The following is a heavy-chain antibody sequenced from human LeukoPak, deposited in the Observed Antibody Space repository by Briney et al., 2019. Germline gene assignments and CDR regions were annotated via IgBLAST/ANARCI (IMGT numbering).Heavy chain of an antibody. V-gene: IGHV4-4*07. D-gene: IGHD4/OR15-4a*01. CDR3: AREGSANRPFEY. J-gene: IGHJ4*02. CDR2: IYTSGST. Sequence: SETLSLTCTVSGGFVSSYFWSWIRQPAGKGLEWIGRIYTSGSTDYNPSLTSRVTIPVDTSKNQFSLKLSSVTAADTAVYDCAREGSANRPFEYWGQGTLVTVSS. CDR1: GGFVSSYF.